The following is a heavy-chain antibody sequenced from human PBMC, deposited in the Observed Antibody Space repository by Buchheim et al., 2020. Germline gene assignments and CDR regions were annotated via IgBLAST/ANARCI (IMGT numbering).Heavy chain of an antibody. V-gene: IGHV4-61*01. CDR3: ARDRGGYSSSSFVYGIDV. Sequence: QVQLQESGPGLVKPSETLSLTCTVSGGSVSSGSYYWSWIRQPPGKGLEWIGYIYYSGSTNYNPSLKSRVTISVDTSKNQFSLKLSSVTAADTAVYYCARDRGGYSSSSFVYGIDVWGQGTT. J-gene: IGHJ6*02. CDR2: IYYSGST. D-gene: IGHD6-6*01. CDR1: GGSVSSGSYY.